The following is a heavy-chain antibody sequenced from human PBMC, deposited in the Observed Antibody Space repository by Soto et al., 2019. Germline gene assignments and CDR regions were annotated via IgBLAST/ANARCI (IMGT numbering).Heavy chain of an antibody. CDR2: IYWDDNK. V-gene: IGHV2-5*02. Sequence: QITLKESGPTLVKPTQTLTLTCTFSGVSLSTSAVGVGWIRQPPGKALEWLALIYWDDNKCYSPSLKSRLTITKDTSTNQVVLTMTNMDPVDSSTYYCAHSAFGSWFASWGQGTPVTVSS. CDR1: GVSLSTSAVG. J-gene: IGHJ5*01. D-gene: IGHD2-15*01. CDR3: AHSAFGSWFAS.